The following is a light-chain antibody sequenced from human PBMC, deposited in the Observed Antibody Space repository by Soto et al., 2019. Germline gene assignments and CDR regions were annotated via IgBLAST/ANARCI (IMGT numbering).Light chain of an antibody. Sequence: DIQMTQSPSPLSASAGDRVTITCRASQGISTYLAWYQQKPGRAPNLLIYAASTLQSEVPSRFSGSGSGTEFTLTISSLQPEDFATYYCQQLNTFPITFGQGTRLEIK. CDR3: QQLNTFPIT. CDR1: QGISTY. V-gene: IGKV1-9*01. J-gene: IGKJ5*01. CDR2: AAS.